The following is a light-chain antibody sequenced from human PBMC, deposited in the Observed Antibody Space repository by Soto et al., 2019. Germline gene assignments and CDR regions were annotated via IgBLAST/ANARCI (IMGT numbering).Light chain of an antibody. CDR3: QQYGSSPLLT. CDR2: GAS. V-gene: IGKV3-20*01. Sequence: EIVLTQSPGTLSLSPGERATLSCRASQSVSSSYLAWYQQKPGQAPRLLIYGASSRATGIPDRFSGSGSGTDFTLTISRLEPEDFAMYYCQQYGSSPLLTFGPGTKVDIK. J-gene: IGKJ3*01. CDR1: QSVSSSY.